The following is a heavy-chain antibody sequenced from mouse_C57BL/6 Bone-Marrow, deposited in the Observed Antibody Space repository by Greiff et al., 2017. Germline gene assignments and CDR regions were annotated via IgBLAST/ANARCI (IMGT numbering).Heavy chain of an antibody. Sequence: EVQGVESGGGLVKPGGSLKLSCAASGFTFSSYTMSWVRQTPEKRLEWVATISGGGGNTYYPDSVKGRFTISRDNAKNTLYLQMSSLRSEDTALYYCARHDGYPYYFDDWGQGTTLTVSS. CDR3: ARHDGYPYYFDD. J-gene: IGHJ2*01. CDR1: GFTFSSYT. V-gene: IGHV5-9*01. D-gene: IGHD2-3*01. CDR2: ISGGGGNT.